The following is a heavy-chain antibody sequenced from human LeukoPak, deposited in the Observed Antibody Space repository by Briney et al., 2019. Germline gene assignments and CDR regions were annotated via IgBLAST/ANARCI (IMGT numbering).Heavy chain of an antibody. D-gene: IGHD3-22*01. V-gene: IGHV4-4*07. J-gene: IGHJ3*02. CDR3: ARSYYYDSSGYYYAFDI. CDR2: IYTSGST. Sequence: SETLSLTCTVSGGSISSYYWSWIRQPAGKGLEWIGRIYTSGSTNYNPSLKSRVTISVDTSKNQFSLKLSSVTAADTAVYYCARSYYYDSSGYYYAFDIWGQGTMVTVSS. CDR1: GGSISSYY.